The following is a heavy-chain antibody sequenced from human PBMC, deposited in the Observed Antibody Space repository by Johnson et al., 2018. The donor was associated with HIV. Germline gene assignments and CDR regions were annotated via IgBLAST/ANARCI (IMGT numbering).Heavy chain of an antibody. Sequence: QVQVVESGGGAVQPGRSLRLSCAASGFTFSNYAIHWVRKPPGKGLEWVAVISYDGNNKYYADSVKGRFTISRDNSKNTLYLQMNSLKTEDTAVYYCARDLGWLEGTHDAFDIWGQGTLVTVSS. CDR1: GFTFSNYA. J-gene: IGHJ3*02. CDR3: ARDLGWLEGTHDAFDI. D-gene: IGHD6-19*01. CDR2: ISYDGNNK. V-gene: IGHV3-30-3*01.